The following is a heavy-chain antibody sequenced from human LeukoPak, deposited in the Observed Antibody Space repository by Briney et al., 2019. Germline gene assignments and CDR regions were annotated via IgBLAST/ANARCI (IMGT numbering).Heavy chain of an antibody. J-gene: IGHJ3*02. CDR3: ARDERSITMVRGVIWVPQSPNAFDI. D-gene: IGHD3-10*01. V-gene: IGHV3-23*01. CDR2: ISGSGGST. Sequence: GGSLRLSCAASGFTFSSYGMSWVRQAPGKGLEWVSAISGSGGSTYYADSVKGRFTISRDNAKNSLYLQMNSLRAEDTAVYYCARDERSITMVRGVIWVPQSPNAFDIWGQGTMVTVSS. CDR1: GFTFSSYG.